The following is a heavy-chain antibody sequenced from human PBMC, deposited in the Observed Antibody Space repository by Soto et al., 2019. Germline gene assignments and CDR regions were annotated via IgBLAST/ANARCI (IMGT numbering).Heavy chain of an antibody. V-gene: IGHV3-23*01. CDR2: ITGSGGTI. D-gene: IGHD2-21*02. Sequence: GGSLRLSCAASGFSFSKFAMIGVRQAPGKGQEWVSGITGSGGTIEYAASVKGRFTISRDNSKNTVYLQMNSLRAEDTALYFYAKDAVPGDALWLVADWGQGTMVTVSS. CDR1: GFSFSKFA. J-gene: IGHJ4*02. CDR3: AKDAVPGDALWLVAD.